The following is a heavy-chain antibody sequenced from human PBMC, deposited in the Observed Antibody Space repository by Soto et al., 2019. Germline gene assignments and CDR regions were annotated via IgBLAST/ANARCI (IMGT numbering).Heavy chain of an antibody. V-gene: IGHV3-30-3*01. J-gene: IGHJ4*02. CDR1: GFTFSSYA. D-gene: IGHD2-2*01. Sequence: GGSLRLSCAASGFTFSSYAMHWVRQAPGKGLEWVAVISYDGSNKYYADSVKGRFTISRDNSKNTLYLQMNSLRAEDTAVYYCARPPTRNYFDDWGQGTLVTVSS. CDR3: ARPPTRNYFDD. CDR2: ISYDGSNK.